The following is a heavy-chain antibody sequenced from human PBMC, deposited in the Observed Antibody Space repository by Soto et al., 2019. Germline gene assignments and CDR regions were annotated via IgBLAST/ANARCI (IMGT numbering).Heavy chain of an antibody. CDR2: IRSKAYGGIT. Sequence: PGGSLRLSCTASGFTFGDYAMSWFRQAPGKGLKWEGFIRSKAYGGITEYAASVKGRFTISRDDSKSIAYLQMNSLKTEDTAVYYCTRDSDDYIWGSYRLHDAFDIWGQGTMVTVSS. CDR1: GFTFGDYA. CDR3: TRDSDDYIWGSYRLHDAFDI. V-gene: IGHV3-49*03. J-gene: IGHJ3*02. D-gene: IGHD3-16*02.